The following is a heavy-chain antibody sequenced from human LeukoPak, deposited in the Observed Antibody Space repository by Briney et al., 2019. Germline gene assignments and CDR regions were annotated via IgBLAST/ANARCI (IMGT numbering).Heavy chain of an antibody. CDR3: ARVRGRGYSYGYEFDY. Sequence: GFLRLSCAASGFTFSSYAMHWVRQAPGKGLEWVAVISYDGSNKYYADSVKGRFTISRDNSKNTLYLQMNSLRAEDTAVYYCARVRGRGYSYGYEFDYWGQGTLVTVSS. CDR2: ISYDGSNK. D-gene: IGHD5-18*01. V-gene: IGHV3-30*04. CDR1: GFTFSSYA. J-gene: IGHJ4*02.